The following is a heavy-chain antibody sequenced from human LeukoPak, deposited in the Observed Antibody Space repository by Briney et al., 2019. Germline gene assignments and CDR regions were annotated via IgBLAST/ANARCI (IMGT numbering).Heavy chain of an antibody. J-gene: IGHJ4*02. V-gene: IGHV4-34*01. Sequence: SETLSLTCAVYGGSFSGYYWSWIRQPPGKGLEWIGEINHSGSTNYNPSLKSRVTISVDTSKNQFSLKLSSVTAADTAVYYCARLRYYYGSRRHSGRFDYWGQGTLVTVSS. CDR2: INHSGST. D-gene: IGHD3-10*01. CDR3: ARLRYYYGSRRHSGRFDY. CDR1: GGSFSGYY.